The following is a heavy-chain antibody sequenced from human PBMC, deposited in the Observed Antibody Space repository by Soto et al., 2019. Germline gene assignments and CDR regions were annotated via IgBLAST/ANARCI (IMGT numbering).Heavy chain of an antibody. CDR1: GYSISSGYY. CDR2: IYHSGAT. CDR3: AIIAGKAETSFFFDN. D-gene: IGHD2-15*01. Sequence: PSETLSLTCAVSGYSISSGYYWGWIRQAPGKGLEWIGSIYHSGATFYNPSLKSRITMSVDTSKNQFSLRLTSVTAADTAFYYCAIIAGKAETSFFFDNWGQGTLVTVSS. V-gene: IGHV4-38-2*01. J-gene: IGHJ4*02.